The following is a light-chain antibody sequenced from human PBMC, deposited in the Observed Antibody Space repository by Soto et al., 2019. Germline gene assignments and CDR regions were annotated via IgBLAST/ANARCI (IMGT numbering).Light chain of an antibody. CDR2: DAS. J-gene: IGKJ4*01. CDR1: QDIYYY. Sequence: DIQMTQSPSSLSASVGDRATITCQASQDIYYYLNWYQQKPGKPPEILIYDASYLEAGVPSRFSGSGSGTHFTFTITGLQPEDIATYYCQQYDYLPLTFGGGTKVEIK. V-gene: IGKV1-33*01. CDR3: QQYDYLPLT.